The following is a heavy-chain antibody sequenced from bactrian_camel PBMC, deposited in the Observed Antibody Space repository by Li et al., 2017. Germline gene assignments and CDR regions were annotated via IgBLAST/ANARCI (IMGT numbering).Heavy chain of an antibody. CDR2: IDADDNT. CDR1: GLTETHGC. D-gene: IGHD1*01. J-gene: IGHJ4*01. Sequence: QLVESGGGSVQPGGSLRLSCVASGLTETHGCMGWFRQAPGKEREAVATIDADDNTIYAQSVEGRFTISRDNANNVLYLQLNNVKMEDTAMYYCSRGLETSVRAGVRTPGTQVTVS. V-gene: IGHV3S67*01.